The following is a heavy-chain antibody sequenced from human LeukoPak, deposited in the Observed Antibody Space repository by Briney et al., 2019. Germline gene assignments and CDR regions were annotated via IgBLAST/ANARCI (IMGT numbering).Heavy chain of an antibody. CDR3: AKATTAIVVDNFFDY. V-gene: IGHV3-23*01. J-gene: IGHJ4*02. CDR1: GFTFSNAW. Sequence: PGGSLRLSCAASGFTFSNAWMSWVRQAPGKGLEWVSAISGNGGATYYADSVKGRFTISRDNSKNTLHLQMNSLRAEDTALYYCAKATTAIVVDNFFDYWGQGTLVSVSS. CDR2: ISGNGGAT. D-gene: IGHD3-22*01.